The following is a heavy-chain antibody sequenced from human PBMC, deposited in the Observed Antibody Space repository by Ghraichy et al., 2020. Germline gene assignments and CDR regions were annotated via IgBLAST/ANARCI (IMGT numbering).Heavy chain of an antibody. CDR1: GFSFSDYW. D-gene: IGHD1-14*01. V-gene: IGHV3-74*01. Sequence: GGSLRLSCAASGFSFSDYWMHWVRQAPGKGLVWVSHIKSDGSYTNYADSVKDRFTISRDNAKNTLYLQMNIVRAEDTAVYYCTTSPKAAYNYWGQGTLVTVSS. J-gene: IGHJ4*02. CDR2: IKSDGSYT. CDR3: TTSPKAAYNY.